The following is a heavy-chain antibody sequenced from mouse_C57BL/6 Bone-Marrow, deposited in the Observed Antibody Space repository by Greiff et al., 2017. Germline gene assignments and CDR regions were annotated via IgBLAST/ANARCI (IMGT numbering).Heavy chain of an antibody. Sequence: VQLLQSGPGLVQPSQSLSLTCSVTGFSIPSGYYWNWIRQFPGNKLEWMGYISYDDSNNYNPSLKNPISITRATSKHQIVQKLNSVTTEDTATYYFARGGLPYAMDYWGQGTSVTVSS. CDR1: GFSIPSGYY. D-gene: IGHD2-2*01. J-gene: IGHJ4*01. CDR2: ISYDDSN. CDR3: ARGGLPYAMDY. V-gene: IGHV3-6*01.